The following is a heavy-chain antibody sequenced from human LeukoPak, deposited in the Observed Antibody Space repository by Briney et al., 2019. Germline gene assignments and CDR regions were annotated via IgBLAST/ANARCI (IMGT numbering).Heavy chain of an antibody. D-gene: IGHD3-16*02. J-gene: IGHJ3*02. CDR2: ISWNSGSI. CDR1: GFTFDDYA. CDR3: AKDVRGHYAFDI. V-gene: IGHV3-9*01. Sequence: SLRLSCAASGFTFDDYAMHWVRQAPGKGLEWVSGISWNSGSIGYADSVKGRFTISRDNAKNSLYLQMNSLRAEDTALYYCAKDVRGHYAFDIWGQGTMVTASS.